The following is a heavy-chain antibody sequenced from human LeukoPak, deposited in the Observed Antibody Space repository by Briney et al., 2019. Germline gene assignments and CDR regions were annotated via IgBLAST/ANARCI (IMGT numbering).Heavy chain of an antibody. Sequence: PSETLSLTCTVSGGSVSSGSYYWSWIRQPPGKGLEWIGYIYYSGSTNYNPPLKSRVTISVDTSKSQFSLKLSSVTAADTAVYYCARGRNRFLPYDDAFDIWGQGTVVTVSS. CDR3: ARGRNRFLPYDDAFDI. CDR2: IYYSGST. V-gene: IGHV4-61*01. D-gene: IGHD1-14*01. CDR1: GGSVSSGSYY. J-gene: IGHJ3*02.